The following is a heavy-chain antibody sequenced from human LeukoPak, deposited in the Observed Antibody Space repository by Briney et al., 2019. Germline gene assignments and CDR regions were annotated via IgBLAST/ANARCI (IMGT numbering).Heavy chain of an antibody. Sequence: GGSLRLSCEVSTFTKAWMNWVRQAPGKGLEWVGRVKNRGDGRTTDYAAPVKGRFIISRDDSKKTVYLQMDSLKTEDTAVYFCTTEYFGGFEYWGQGTLVTVSS. CDR3: TTEYFGGFEY. V-gene: IGHV3-15*07. CDR2: VKNRGDGRTT. J-gene: IGHJ4*02. CDR1: TFTKAW. D-gene: IGHD3-16*01.